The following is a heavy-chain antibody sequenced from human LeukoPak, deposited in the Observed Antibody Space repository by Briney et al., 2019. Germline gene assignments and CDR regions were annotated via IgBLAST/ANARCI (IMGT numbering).Heavy chain of an antibody. CDR2: IYSGGST. D-gene: IGHD3-10*01. J-gene: IGHJ4*02. CDR3: ARTYYYGSGSLYYFDY. Sequence: AGGSLRLSCAASEFSVGSNYMTWVRQAPGKGLEWVSLIYSGGSTYYADSVKGRFTISRDNSKNTLYLQMNSLRAEDTAVYYCARTYYYGSGSLYYFDYWGQGTLVTVSS. CDR1: EFSVGSNY. V-gene: IGHV3-66*01.